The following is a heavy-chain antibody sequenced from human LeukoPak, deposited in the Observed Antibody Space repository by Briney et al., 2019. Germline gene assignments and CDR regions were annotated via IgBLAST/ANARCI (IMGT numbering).Heavy chain of an antibody. CDR3: ARGGVVGATTFYN. CDR1: GGSISSSSYC. J-gene: IGHJ4*02. Sequence: SETLSLTCTVSGGSISSSSYCWGWIRQPPGKGLEWIGSIYYSGSTNYNPSLKSRVTISVDTSKNQFSLKLSSVTAADTAVYYCARGGVVGATTFYNWGQGTLVTVSS. CDR2: IYYSGST. D-gene: IGHD1-26*01. V-gene: IGHV4-39*07.